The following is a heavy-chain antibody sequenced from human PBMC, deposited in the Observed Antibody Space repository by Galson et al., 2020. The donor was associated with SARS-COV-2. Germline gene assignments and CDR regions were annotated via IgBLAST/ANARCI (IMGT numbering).Heavy chain of an antibody. CDR1: GFTFSSFC. Sequence: GGSMRLSCAASGFTFSSFCMHCVRQAPGRGLEWVALISKDGSNKYYADSVMGRFTISRDNSKNTLYLQMNSLRAEDTAVYYCAKDRGYSYGHPMDVWGQGTTVTVSS. V-gene: IGHV3-30*18. D-gene: IGHD5-18*01. CDR2: ISKDGSNK. J-gene: IGHJ6*02. CDR3: AKDRGYSYGHPMDV.